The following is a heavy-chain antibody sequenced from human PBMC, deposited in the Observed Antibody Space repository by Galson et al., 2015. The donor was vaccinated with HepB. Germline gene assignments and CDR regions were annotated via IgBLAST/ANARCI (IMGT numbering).Heavy chain of an antibody. CDR1: GFTFSNYW. V-gene: IGHV3-74*01. D-gene: IGHD4-23*01. CDR3: ARAHDGNGDNWFDP. J-gene: IGHJ5*02. Sequence: LRLSCAASGFTFSNYWMHWVRQAPGKGLVWVSRINTDGSSTRYADSVKGRFTISRDNAKNTLYLQMNSLSAEDTAMYYCARAHDGNGDNWFDPWGQGTLVTVSS. CDR2: INTDGSST.